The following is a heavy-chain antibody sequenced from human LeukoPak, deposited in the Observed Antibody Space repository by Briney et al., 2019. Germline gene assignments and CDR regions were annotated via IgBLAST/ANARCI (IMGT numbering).Heavy chain of an antibody. V-gene: IGHV4-59*01. CDR2: IYYSWNT. D-gene: IGHD3-3*01. CDR1: GGSISSYY. CDR3: ARLWSEGNWENWFDP. Sequence: SETLSLTCTVSGGSISSYYWSGIRQPPGKGLEWIGYIYYSWNTNYNPSLTSRVTISVDTSKNQFSLKLSSVTAADTAVYYCARLWSEGNWENWFDPWGQGTLVTVSS. J-gene: IGHJ5*02.